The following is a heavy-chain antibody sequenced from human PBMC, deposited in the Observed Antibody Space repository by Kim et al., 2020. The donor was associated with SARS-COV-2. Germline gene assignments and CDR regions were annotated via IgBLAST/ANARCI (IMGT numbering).Heavy chain of an antibody. CDR1: GYNFASYA. CDR2: INTNTGNP. V-gene: IGHV7-4-1*02. J-gene: IGHJ5*02. CDR3: ARVHGWTRGSWFDP. D-gene: IGHD3-16*01. Sequence: ASVKVSCKASGYNFASYAINWVRQAPGQGLEWMGSINTNTGNPTYAQGFTGRLVFSLDTSVSTAYLQISSLKAEDTAVYYCARVHGWTRGSWFDPWGQGTLVTVSS.